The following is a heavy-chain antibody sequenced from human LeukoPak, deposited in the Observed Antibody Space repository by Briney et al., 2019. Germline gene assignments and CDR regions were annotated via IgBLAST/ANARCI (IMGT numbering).Heavy chain of an antibody. V-gene: IGHV4-30-4*07. CDR3: ARRSTSYNYAMDV. D-gene: IGHD5-24*01. CDR2: VFYSGST. CDR1: GGSISSGGYS. Sequence: SQTLSLTCAVSGGSISSGGYSWSWIRQPPGKGLEWIGYVFYSGSTNYNPSLKNRVTISVDTSKNQFSLKVSSVTAADTAVYYCARRSTSYNYAMDVWGQGTTVTVSS. J-gene: IGHJ6*02.